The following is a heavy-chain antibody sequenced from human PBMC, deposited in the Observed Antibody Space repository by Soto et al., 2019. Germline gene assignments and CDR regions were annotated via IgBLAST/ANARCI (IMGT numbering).Heavy chain of an antibody. CDR2: ISYDGSNK. CDR1: GFTFSSYA. Sequence: GGSLRLSCTASGFTFSSYAMHWVRQAPGKGLEWVAVISYDGSNKYYADSVKGRFTISRDNSKNTLYLQMNSLRAEDTAVYYCARDIVVVPAADYYYGMDVWGQGTTVTVSS. J-gene: IGHJ6*02. CDR3: ARDIVVVPAADYYYGMDV. D-gene: IGHD2-2*01. V-gene: IGHV3-30-3*01.